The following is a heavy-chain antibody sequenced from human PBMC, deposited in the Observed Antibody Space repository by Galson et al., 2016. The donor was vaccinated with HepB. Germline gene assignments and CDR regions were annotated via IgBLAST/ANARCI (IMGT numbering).Heavy chain of an antibody. Sequence: ETLSLTCTVSDDSVNGYFWTWIRQPPGRGLEWIGHFYFSGTATYNPSLKSRVTISMDTSRRQLSLTIRSVTAADTAVYYCVRDQVFPITRPSRGAPTLHLYRGGYDIWGQGTMVSVSS. CDR1: DDSVNGYF. CDR2: FYFSGTA. D-gene: IGHD3-22*01. CDR3: VRDQVFPITRPSRGAPTLHLYRGGYDI. V-gene: IGHV4-59*02. J-gene: IGHJ3*02.